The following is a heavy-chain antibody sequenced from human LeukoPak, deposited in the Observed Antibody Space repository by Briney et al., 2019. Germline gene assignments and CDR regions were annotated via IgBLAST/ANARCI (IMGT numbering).Heavy chain of an antibody. CDR3: ARGGEVGATSLYYYYGMDV. D-gene: IGHD1-26*01. V-gene: IGHV3-33*01. Sequence: PGRSLRLSCAASGFTFSSYGMHWVRQAPGKGLEWVAVIWYDGSNKYYADSVKGRFTISRDNAKNSLYLQMNSLRAEDTAVYYCARGGEVGATSLYYYYGMDVWGQGTTVTVSS. CDR1: GFTFSSYG. J-gene: IGHJ6*02. CDR2: IWYDGSNK.